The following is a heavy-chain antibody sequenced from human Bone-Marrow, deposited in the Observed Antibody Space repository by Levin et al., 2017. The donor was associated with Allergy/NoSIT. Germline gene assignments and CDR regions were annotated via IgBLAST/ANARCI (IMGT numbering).Heavy chain of an antibody. D-gene: IGHD3-16*01. CDR1: GFTFSSYD. CDR2: IGTAGDT. J-gene: IGHJ3*02. CDR3: ARDLGGGGGGAFDI. Sequence: GESLKISCAASGFTFSSYDMHWVRQATGKGLEWVSAIGTAGDTYYPGSVKGRFTISRENAKNSLYLQMNSLRAGDTAVYYCARDLGGGGGGAFDIWGQGTMVTVSS. V-gene: IGHV3-13*01.